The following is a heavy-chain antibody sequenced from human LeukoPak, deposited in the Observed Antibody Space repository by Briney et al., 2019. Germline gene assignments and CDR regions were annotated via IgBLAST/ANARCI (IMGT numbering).Heavy chain of an antibody. J-gene: IGHJ5*02. D-gene: IGHD4-17*01. CDR3: ASIYGDRINWFDP. CDR1: GYSFTDYG. V-gene: IGHV1-46*01. CDR2: INPSGGST. Sequence: ASVKVSCKVSGYSFTDYGISWVRQATGQGLEWMGIINPSGGSTSYAQKFQGRVTMTRDMSTSTVYMELSSLRSEDTAVYYCASIYGDRINWFDPWGQGTLVTVSS.